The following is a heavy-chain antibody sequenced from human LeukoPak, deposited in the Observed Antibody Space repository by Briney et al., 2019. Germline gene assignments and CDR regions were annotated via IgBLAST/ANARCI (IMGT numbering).Heavy chain of an antibody. CDR2: INHSGST. CDR1: GGSISTYY. CDR3: AKVGIAAAGSPYFDY. V-gene: IGHV4-34*01. J-gene: IGHJ4*02. Sequence: SETLSLTCTVSGGSISTYYWSWIRQPPGKGLEWIGEINHSGSTNFNPSLKSRVTISVDRSKNQFSLKLSSVTAADTAVYYCAKVGIAAAGSPYFDYWGQGALVTVSS. D-gene: IGHD6-13*01.